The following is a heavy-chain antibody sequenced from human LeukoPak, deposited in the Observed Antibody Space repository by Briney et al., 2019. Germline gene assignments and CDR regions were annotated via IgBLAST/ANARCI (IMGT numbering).Heavy chain of an antibody. CDR2: IYPGDSDT. V-gene: IGHV5-51*01. J-gene: IGHJ4*02. Sequence: GESLKTSCKGSGYSFTSYWIGWGRQLPGKGLGWMGIIYPGDSDTRYSPSFQGQVTISADKSISTAYLQWSSLKASDAAMYYCARLPRGDIVAYLDYWGQGTLVTVSS. CDR3: ARLPRGDIVAYLDY. D-gene: IGHD5-12*01. CDR1: GYSFTSYW.